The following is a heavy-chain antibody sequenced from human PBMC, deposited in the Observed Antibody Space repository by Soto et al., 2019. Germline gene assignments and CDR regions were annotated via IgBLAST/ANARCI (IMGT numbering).Heavy chain of an antibody. CDR2: ISAYSGDT. V-gene: IGHV1-18*01. CDR3: ARDAYCGGSDGFSNDFHH. CDR1: GYTFTTYG. J-gene: IGHJ1*01. D-gene: IGHD2-21*01. Sequence: ASVKVSCKASGYTFTTYGISWVRQAPGQGLEWMGWISAYSGDTSYAQNLQGRVTMTTDTSTSTAYMELRSLRSDDTAVYYCARDAYCGGSDGFSNDFHHWGQGTLVTVSS.